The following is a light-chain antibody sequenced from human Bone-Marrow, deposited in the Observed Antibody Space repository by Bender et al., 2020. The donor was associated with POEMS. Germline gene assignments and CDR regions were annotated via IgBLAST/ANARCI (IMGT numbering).Light chain of an antibody. Sequence: QSVLTQPPSVSGTPGQRVTISCSGSGSNIGAHFDVHWYQQLPGMAPKLLISSHGYRPSGVPDRFSGSKSGNTASLTVSGLQSEDEADYYCQAWDSSIVVVGGGTKLAVL. CDR2: SHG. J-gene: IGLJ2*01. CDR1: GSNIGAHFD. V-gene: IGLV1-40*01. CDR3: QAWDSSIVV.